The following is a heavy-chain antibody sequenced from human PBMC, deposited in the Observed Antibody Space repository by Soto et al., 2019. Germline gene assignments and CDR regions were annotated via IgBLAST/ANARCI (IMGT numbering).Heavy chain of an antibody. CDR2: ISSSSSYI. J-gene: IGHJ3*02. CDR1: GFTFSSYS. D-gene: IGHD3-22*01. V-gene: IGHV3-21*01. CDR3: ARAFITDAFDI. Sequence: GGSLRLSCAASGFTFSSYSMNWVRQAPGKGLEWVSSISSSSSYIYYADSVKGRFTISRDNAKNSLYLQMNSLRAEDTAVYYCARAFITDAFDIWGQGTMVTVSS.